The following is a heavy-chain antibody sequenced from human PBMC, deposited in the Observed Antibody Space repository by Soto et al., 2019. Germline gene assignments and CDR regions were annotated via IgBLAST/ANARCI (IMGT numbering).Heavy chain of an antibody. CDR1: RYTFTGYS. CDR3: AKSATVPAAIAY. Sequence: KPSSKAPRYTFTGYSMHWPQQAPGQGLEWMGWINANSGGTNYAQKFQGRVTITRDTSASTAYMELSSLRSEDTAVYYCAKSATVPAAIAYWGQGTLVTVSS. V-gene: IGHV1-2*02. D-gene: IGHD2-2*02. J-gene: IGHJ4*02. CDR2: INANSGGT.